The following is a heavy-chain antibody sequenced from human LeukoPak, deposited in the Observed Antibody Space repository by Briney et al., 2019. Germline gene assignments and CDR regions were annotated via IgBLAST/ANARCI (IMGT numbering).Heavy chain of an antibody. V-gene: IGHV3-33*01. Sequence: GGSLRLSCAASGFTFSSYGMHWVRQAPGKGLEWVAVIWYDGSNKYYADSVKGRSTISRDNSKNTLYLQMNSLRAEDTAVYYCASETNCSGGSCYQTWGQGTLVTVSS. CDR1: GFTFSSYG. D-gene: IGHD2-15*01. J-gene: IGHJ5*02. CDR3: ASETNCSGGSCYQT. CDR2: IWYDGSNK.